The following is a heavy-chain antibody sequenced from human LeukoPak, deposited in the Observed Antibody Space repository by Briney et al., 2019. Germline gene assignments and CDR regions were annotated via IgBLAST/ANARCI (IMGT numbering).Heavy chain of an antibody. Sequence: GGSLRLSCAASGFSFSSYAMSWVRQAPGKGLEWLSAIIGSGGSTYYADSVKGRFTISRDNSKNTLYLQMNSLRAEDTAVYYCAKDLRPGELVRGSYFDYWGQGTLVTVSS. CDR3: AKDLRPGELVRGSYFDY. CDR2: IIGSGGST. D-gene: IGHD3-10*01. V-gene: IGHV3-23*01. CDR1: GFSFSSYA. J-gene: IGHJ4*02.